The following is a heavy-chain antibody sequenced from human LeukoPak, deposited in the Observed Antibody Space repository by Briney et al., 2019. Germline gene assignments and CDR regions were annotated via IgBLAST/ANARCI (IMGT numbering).Heavy chain of an antibody. J-gene: IGHJ4*02. D-gene: IGHD3-22*01. CDR2: IYSGGTT. V-gene: IGHV3-66*01. CDR3: ARKEVAYYDNV. CDR1: GFTFSSYA. Sequence: GGSLRLSCEDSGFTFSSYAMSWVRQAPGKGLEWVSVIYSGGTTYYADSVKGRFTISRDNSKNTLYLQMNSLRVEDTAVYYCARKEVAYYDNVWGQGTLVTVSS.